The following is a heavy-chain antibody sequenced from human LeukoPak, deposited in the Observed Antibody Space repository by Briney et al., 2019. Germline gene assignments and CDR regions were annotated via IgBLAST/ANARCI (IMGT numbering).Heavy chain of an antibody. Sequence: PSGTLSLTCTVSGGSISSHYWTWIRQSPVKGLEWIGDISNSGSTSYNPSLKSRVTTSIDTSKNQFSLKLSSVTAADTAVYYCARYFYDSSGTYYFDYWGQGTLVTVSS. D-gene: IGHD3-22*01. CDR3: ARYFYDSSGTYYFDY. V-gene: IGHV4-59*11. CDR1: GGSISSHY. J-gene: IGHJ4*02. CDR2: ISNSGST.